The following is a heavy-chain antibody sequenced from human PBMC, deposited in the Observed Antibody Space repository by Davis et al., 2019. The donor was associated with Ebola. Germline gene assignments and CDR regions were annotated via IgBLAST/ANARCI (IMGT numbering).Heavy chain of an antibody. CDR3: ARDLGTGIQLWLLRTNWFDP. Sequence: SETLSLTCAVYGGSFSGYYWSWIRQPPGKGLEWIGEINDSGNTNCNPSLKSRVTMSVDTSKNQFSLKLSSVTADDTAVYYCARDLGTGIQLWLLRTNWFDPWGQGTLVTVSS. CDR2: INDSGNT. J-gene: IGHJ5*02. V-gene: IGHV4-34*01. CDR1: GGSFSGYY. D-gene: IGHD5-18*01.